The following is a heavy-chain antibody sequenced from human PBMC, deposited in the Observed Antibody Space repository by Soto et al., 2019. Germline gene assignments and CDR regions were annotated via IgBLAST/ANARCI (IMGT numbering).Heavy chain of an antibody. CDR1: GFTFSSYG. Sequence: QVQLVESGGGVVQPGRSLRLSCAASGFTFSSYGMHWVRQAPGKGLEWVAVIWYDGSNKYYADSVKGRFTISRDNSKNTLYMQMNSLRAEDTAVYYCARSPGGYSGYDWYYYYCMDVWGQGTTVTVSS. CDR3: ARSPGGYSGYDWYYYYCMDV. V-gene: IGHV3-33*01. CDR2: IWYDGSNK. D-gene: IGHD5-12*01. J-gene: IGHJ6*02.